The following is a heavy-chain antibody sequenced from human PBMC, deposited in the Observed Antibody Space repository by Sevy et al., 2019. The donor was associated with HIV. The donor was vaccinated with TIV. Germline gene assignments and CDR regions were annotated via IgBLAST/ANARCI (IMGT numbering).Heavy chain of an antibody. D-gene: IGHD6-13*01. CDR2: IWYDGSNK. J-gene: IGHJ4*02. CDR1: GFTFSSYG. V-gene: IGHV3-33*06. CDR3: AKVHIAAAGTYYFDY. Sequence: GGSLRLSCAASGFTFSSYGMHWVRQAPGKGLEWVAVIWYDGSNKYYADSVKGRFNISRDNSKNTLYLQMNSLRGEETAVYYLAKVHIAAAGTYYFDYWGQGTLVTVSS.